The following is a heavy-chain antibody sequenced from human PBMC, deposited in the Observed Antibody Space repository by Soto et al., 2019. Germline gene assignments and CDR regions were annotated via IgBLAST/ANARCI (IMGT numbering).Heavy chain of an antibody. V-gene: IGHV3-9*01. CDR2: ISWNSGSI. CDR1: GFTFDDYA. CDR3: AKSEGYDILTASPPNWFDS. Sequence: PGGSLRLSCAASGFTFDDYAMHWVRQAPGKGLEWVSGISWNSGSIGYADSVKGRFTISRDNAKNSLYLQMNSLRAEDTALYYCAKSEGYDILTASPPNWFDSWRQGTLVTVSS. J-gene: IGHJ5*01. D-gene: IGHD3-9*01.